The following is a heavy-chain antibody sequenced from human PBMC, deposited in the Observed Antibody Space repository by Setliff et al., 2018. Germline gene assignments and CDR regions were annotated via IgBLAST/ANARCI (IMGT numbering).Heavy chain of an antibody. CDR1: GFTFSNYA. Sequence: PGGSLRLSCEASGFTFSNYAMGWVRQAPGKGLGWVSVIYSGGSRTYSADSVKGRFTIFRDNSRNTLHLQMNSLRAEDTAVYYCAKDQRESTGWFKLFDYWGQGVLVTVSS. CDR3: AKDQRESTGWFKLFDY. V-gene: IGHV3-23*03. D-gene: IGHD6-19*01. J-gene: IGHJ4*02. CDR2: IYSGGSRT.